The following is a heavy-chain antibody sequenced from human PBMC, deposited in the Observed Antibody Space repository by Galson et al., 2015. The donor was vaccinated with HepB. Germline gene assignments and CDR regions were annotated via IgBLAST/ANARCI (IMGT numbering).Heavy chain of an antibody. CDR1: GYTFTSCD. Sequence: SVKVSCKASGYTFTSCDINWVRQATGQGLEWMGWMNPNSGNTGYAQKFQGRVTMTRNTSISTAYMELSSLRSEDTAVYYCARRGHRFLEWPPIGRSYNWFDPWGQGTLVTVSS. CDR2: MNPNSGNT. CDR3: ARRGHRFLEWPPIGRSYNWFDP. D-gene: IGHD3-3*01. J-gene: IGHJ5*02. V-gene: IGHV1-8*01.